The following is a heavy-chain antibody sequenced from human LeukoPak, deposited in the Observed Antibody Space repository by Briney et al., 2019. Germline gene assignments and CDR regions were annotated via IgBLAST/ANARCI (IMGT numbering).Heavy chain of an antibody. D-gene: IGHD2-21*02. CDR1: GFTFSNYA. J-gene: IGHJ6*02. V-gene: IGHV3-23*01. CDR2: ISDNSVIS. Sequence: GGSLRLSCAASGFTFSNYAMNWVRQAPGKGLEWVAVISDNSVISYYADSVRGRFTTSRDNSKNTLFLLMNSLRAEDTAIYYCAKELHEVYYYGTDVWGQGTTVSVSS. CDR3: AKELHEVYYYGTDV.